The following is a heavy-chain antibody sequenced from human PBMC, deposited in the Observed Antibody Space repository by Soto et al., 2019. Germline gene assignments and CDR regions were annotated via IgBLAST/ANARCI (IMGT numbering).Heavy chain of an antibody. CDR1: GFTFSSYT. CDR2: ISSSSSYI. D-gene: IGHD3-3*01. J-gene: IGHJ6*03. V-gene: IGHV3-21*01. Sequence: GGSLRLSCAASGFTFSSYTMNWVRQAPGKGLEWVSSISSSSSYIYYADSVKGRFTIARDNAKNSLYLQMTSLRAEDTAVYYCARDSDDYDFWSGYPQRGYYYMDVWGKGTTVTVSS. CDR3: ARDSDDYDFWSGYPQRGYYYMDV.